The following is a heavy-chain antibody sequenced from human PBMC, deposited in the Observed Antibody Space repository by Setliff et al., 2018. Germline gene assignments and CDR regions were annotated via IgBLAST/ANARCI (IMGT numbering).Heavy chain of an antibody. CDR1: GGSLNSGSYY. D-gene: IGHD1-26*01. V-gene: IGHV4-61*02. Sequence: PSETLSLTCAVSGGSLNSGSYYWSWIRQSTERGLEWLGRLHTSGSTTYNPALNSPVTISFDTSTNQFSLRLTSLTAADTAVYFCARDNTLLGATDHWGQGTLVTVSS. CDR3: ARDNTLLGATDH. J-gene: IGHJ5*02. CDR2: LHTSGST.